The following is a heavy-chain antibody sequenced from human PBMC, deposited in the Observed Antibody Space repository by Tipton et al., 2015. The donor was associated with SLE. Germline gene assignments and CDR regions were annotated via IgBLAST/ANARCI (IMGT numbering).Heavy chain of an antibody. J-gene: IGHJ5*02. V-gene: IGHV4-4*02. D-gene: IGHD2-21*01. CDR3: ARAGGGDSNWFDP. CDR1: GGSISSRNW. Sequence: TLSLTCVVYGGSISSRNWWSWIRQPPGKGLEWIGEIDHSGSTNYNPSLESRVTISIDKSKNQFSLKLSSVTAADTAVYYCARAGGGDSNWFDPWGQGTLVTVSS. CDR2: IDHSGST.